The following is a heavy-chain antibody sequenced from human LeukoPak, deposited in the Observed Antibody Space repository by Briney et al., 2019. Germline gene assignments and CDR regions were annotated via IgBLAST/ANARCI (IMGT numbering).Heavy chain of an antibody. Sequence: SETLSLTCTVSGGSISSYYWSWIRQPPGKGLEWIGYIYYSGSTNYSPSLKSRVTISVDTSKNQFSLKLSSVTAADTAVYYCAREGSSGYSDYWGQGTLVTVSS. D-gene: IGHD3-22*01. V-gene: IGHV4-59*01. CDR1: GGSISSYY. CDR3: AREGSSGYSDY. J-gene: IGHJ4*02. CDR2: IYYSGST.